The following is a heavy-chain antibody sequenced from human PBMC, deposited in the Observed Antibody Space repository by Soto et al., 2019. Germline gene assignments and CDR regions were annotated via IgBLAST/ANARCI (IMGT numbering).Heavy chain of an antibody. J-gene: IGHJ4*02. V-gene: IGHV3-23*01. CDR2: TGISGRTT. CDR3: ATVHNNSRSFDY. CDR1: GFTITSSA. D-gene: IGHD1-1*01. Sequence: EVQLLDSGGGLVQPGESLRLSCAASGFTITSSAMSWVRQAPGKGLEWVSTTGISGRTTYYADSVKGRFTVSRDDSKNTLDLQMSSLRAEDTAVYYCATVHNNSRSFDYWGQVNPLTVSS.